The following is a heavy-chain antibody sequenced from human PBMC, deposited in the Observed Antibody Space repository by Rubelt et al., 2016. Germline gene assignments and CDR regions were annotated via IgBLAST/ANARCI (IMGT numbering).Heavy chain of an antibody. CDR2: IYYSGST. D-gene: IGHD3-10*01. V-gene: IGHV4-59*01. J-gene: IGHJ6*02. Sequence: QVQLQESGPGLVKPSETLSLVCTVSDGSISTYYWSWVRQPPGKGLEWIGYIYYSGSTDYNPSLKSRVTISVDTSKNQYSLSVSSVTAADTAVYYWAREYLYGSGPYYYYTMDVWGQGTTVTVSS. CDR3: AREYLYGSGPYYYYTMDV. CDR1: DGSISTYY.